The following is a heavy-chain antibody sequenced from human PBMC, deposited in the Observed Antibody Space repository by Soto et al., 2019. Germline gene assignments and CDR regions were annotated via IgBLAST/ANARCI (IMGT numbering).Heavy chain of an antibody. Sequence: QVEVKESGPGLVKPSETLSLTCTFSSGSVNNYHLSWIRQPAGGGLEWIGRMFDSGNTKLNPSLQSRVTMSKDGSKNQFSLKLTSVTAADTGVYYCDRDHLSWYFDLWCRGTLVTVSS. CDR1: SGSVNNYH. J-gene: IGHJ2*01. CDR3: DRDHLSWYFDL. CDR2: MFDSGNT. V-gene: IGHV4-4*07.